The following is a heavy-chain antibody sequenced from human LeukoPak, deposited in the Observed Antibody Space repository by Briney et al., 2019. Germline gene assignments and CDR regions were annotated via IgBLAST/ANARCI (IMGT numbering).Heavy chain of an antibody. J-gene: IGHJ4*02. CDR1: GSTFSTYT. CDR2: ISSSGSSK. D-gene: IGHD3-9*01. V-gene: IGHV3-48*04. CDR3: VGMEILTDHYESGGFDY. Sequence: GGSLRLSCAASGSTFSTYTMNWVRQAPGRGLEWISFISSSGSSKYYEDSVRGRFTISKNNARNSLYLQMNSLRAEDTAVYYCVGMEILTDHYESGGFDYWGQGTLVTVSS.